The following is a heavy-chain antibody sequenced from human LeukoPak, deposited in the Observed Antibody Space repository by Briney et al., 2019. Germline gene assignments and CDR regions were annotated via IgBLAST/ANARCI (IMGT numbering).Heavy chain of an antibody. CDR1: GNYW. CDR2: INSDGSWT. D-gene: IGHD2-2*01. CDR3: VSFYETH. V-gene: IGHV3-74*01. Sequence: PGGSLRLSCAASGNYWMHWVRQAPGKGLVWVSRINSDGSWTSYADSVKGRFTISKDNAKNTVYLQMNNLRAEDTAVYYCVSFYETHWGRGTLVTVSS. J-gene: IGHJ4*02.